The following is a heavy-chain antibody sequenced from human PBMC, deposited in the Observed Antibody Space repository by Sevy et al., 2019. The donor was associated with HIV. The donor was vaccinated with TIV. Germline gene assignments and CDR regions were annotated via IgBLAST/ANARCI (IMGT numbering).Heavy chain of an antibody. Sequence: GGSLRLSCTASGFTFGDYAMSWFRQAPGKGLEWVGFIRSKAYGGTTEYAASVKGRFTISRDDSKSIAYLQMNSLKTEDTSVYYCTSADWNDVGDYWGQGTLVTVSS. J-gene: IGHJ4*02. CDR3: TSADWNDVGDY. V-gene: IGHV3-49*03. CDR1: GFTFGDYA. CDR2: IRSKAYGGTT. D-gene: IGHD1-1*01.